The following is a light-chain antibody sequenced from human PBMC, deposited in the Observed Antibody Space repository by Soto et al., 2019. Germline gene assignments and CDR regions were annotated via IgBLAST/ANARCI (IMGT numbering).Light chain of an antibody. V-gene: IGLV2-11*01. Sequence: QSVLTQPRSVSGSPGQSVTISCTGTSSDVGGYNYVSWYQQHPGKAPKLMIYDVSKRPSGVPDRFSGSKSGNTASLTISGLQAEDEADYYCCSYAGSYTLVVFGGGTKLT. CDR2: DVS. CDR1: SSDVGGYNY. CDR3: CSYAGSYTLVV. J-gene: IGLJ2*01.